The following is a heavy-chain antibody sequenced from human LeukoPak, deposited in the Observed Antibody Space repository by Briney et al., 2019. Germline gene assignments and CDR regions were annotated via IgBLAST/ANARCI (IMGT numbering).Heavy chain of an antibody. V-gene: IGHV1-18*01. CDR2: ISTYNGHT. D-gene: IGHD3-10*01. J-gene: IGHJ4*02. CDR1: GYTFTTYA. CDR3: ARAKSPGGSGSSIDY. Sequence: ASVKVSCKPSGYTFTTYAISWVRQAPGQGLEWMGWISTYNGHTNYAQKLQARVTMTTDTSTSTAYMELRSLRSDDTAVYYCARAKSPGGSGSSIDYWGQGTLVTVSS.